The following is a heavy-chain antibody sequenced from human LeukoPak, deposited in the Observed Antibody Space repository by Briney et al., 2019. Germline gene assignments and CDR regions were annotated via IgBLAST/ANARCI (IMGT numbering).Heavy chain of an antibody. CDR2: ISSSSSTI. Sequence: GGSLRLSCAASGFTFSSYSMNWVRQAPGKGLELVSYISSSSSTIYYADSVKGRFTISRDNAKNSLYLQMNSLRAEDTAVYYCARETEWLLYFGFDYWGQGTLVTVSS. V-gene: IGHV3-48*01. D-gene: IGHD3-3*01. CDR1: GFTFSSYS. J-gene: IGHJ4*02. CDR3: ARETEWLLYFGFDY.